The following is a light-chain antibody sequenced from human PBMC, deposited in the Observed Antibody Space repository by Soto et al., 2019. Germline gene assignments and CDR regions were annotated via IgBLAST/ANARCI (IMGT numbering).Light chain of an antibody. CDR2: GAS. J-gene: IGKJ1*01. Sequence: EIVLTQSPGTLSLSPGERATLSCRASQSVSSSYVAWYQQKPGQAPRLLIYGASSRATGIPDRFSGSGSGPDFTLTISRLEPEDFAVYYCQQYGSAPWTFGQGTKVDIK. V-gene: IGKV3-20*01. CDR3: QQYGSAPWT. CDR1: QSVSSSY.